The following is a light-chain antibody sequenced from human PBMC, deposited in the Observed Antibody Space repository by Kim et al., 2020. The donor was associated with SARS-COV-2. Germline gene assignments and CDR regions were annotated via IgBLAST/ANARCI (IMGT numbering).Light chain of an antibody. Sequence: QSVLTQSPSASGTPGQRVTISCSGSSSNIGSYYVYWYQQLPGTAPKLLIYRNNHRPSGVPDRFSGSKSGTSASLAISGLRSEDEADYYCAALDDSLSGRVFGGGTKLTVL. CDR1: SSNIGSYY. CDR2: RNN. V-gene: IGLV1-47*01. CDR3: AALDDSLSGRV. J-gene: IGLJ3*02.